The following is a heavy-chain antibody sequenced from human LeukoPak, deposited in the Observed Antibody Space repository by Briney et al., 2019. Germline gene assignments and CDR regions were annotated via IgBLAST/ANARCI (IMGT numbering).Heavy chain of an antibody. V-gene: IGHV4-59*12. D-gene: IGHD4-17*01. CDR2: IYYSGTT. CDR1: GGSISSYY. J-gene: IGHJ6*02. CDR3: ATNDYGDYDYGMDV. Sequence: PSETLSLTCTVSGGSISSYYWSWIRQPPGKGLEWIGYIYYSGTTNYNPSLKSRVTISVDTSKNQFSLKLSSVTAADTAVYYCATNDYGDYDYGMDVWGQGTTVTVSS.